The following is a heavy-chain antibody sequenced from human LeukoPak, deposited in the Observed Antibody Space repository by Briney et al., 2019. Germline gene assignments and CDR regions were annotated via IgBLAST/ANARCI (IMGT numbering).Heavy chain of an antibody. V-gene: IGHV3-15*01. CDR3: TTELYSNYGSY. CDR2: IKSKTDGGTT. CDR1: GFTFSNAR. D-gene: IGHD4-11*01. Sequence: PGGSLRLSCAASGFTFSNARMSWVRQAPGKGLEWVGRIKSKTDGGTTDYAAPVKGRFTISRDDSKNTLHLQMNSLKTEDTAVYYCTTELYSNYGSYWGQGTLVTVSS. J-gene: IGHJ4*02.